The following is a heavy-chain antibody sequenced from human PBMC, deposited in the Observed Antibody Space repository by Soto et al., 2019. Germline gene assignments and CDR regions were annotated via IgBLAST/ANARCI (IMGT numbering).Heavy chain of an antibody. J-gene: IGHJ4*02. D-gene: IGHD1-1*01. CDR1: GNSVSSGSYY. V-gene: IGHV4-61*01. CDR2: IHSSGST. Sequence: SETLSLTCTVSGNSVSSGSYYWNWIRQPPGKGLEWIGYIHSSGSTNYNPSLKSRVTISVDTSKNQFSLKLSSVTAADTAVYYCARGGGPYQYKYCDYWGQGTLVTVSS. CDR3: ARGGGPYQYKYCDY.